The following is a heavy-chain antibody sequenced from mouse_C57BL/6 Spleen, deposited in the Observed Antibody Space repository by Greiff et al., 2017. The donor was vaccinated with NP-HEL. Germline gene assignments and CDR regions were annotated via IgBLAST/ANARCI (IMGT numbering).Heavy chain of an antibody. CDR3: ARTGINYPRDWYFDV. J-gene: IGHJ1*03. D-gene: IGHD2-1*01. CDR1: GFSLTSYG. CDR2: IWSGGST. Sequence: QVQLQQSGPGLVQPSQSLSITCTVSGFSLTSYGVHWVRQSPGKGLEWLGVIWSGGSTDYNAAFISRLSISKDNSKSQVFFKMNSLQADDTAIYYCARTGINYPRDWYFDVWGTGTTVTVSS. V-gene: IGHV2-2*01.